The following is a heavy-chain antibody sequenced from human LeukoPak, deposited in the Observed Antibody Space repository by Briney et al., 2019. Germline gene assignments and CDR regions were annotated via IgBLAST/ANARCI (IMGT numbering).Heavy chain of an antibody. V-gene: IGHV3-30-3*01. J-gene: IGHJ4*02. D-gene: IGHD5-18*01. Sequence: GGSLRLSCAASGFTFSSYAMHWVRQAPGRGLEWVAVISYDGSNKYYADSVKGRFTISRDNSKNTLYLQMNSLRAEDTAVYYCAREADLWLRGTFDYWGQGTLVTVSS. CDR3: AREADLWLRGTFDY. CDR2: ISYDGSNK. CDR1: GFTFSSYA.